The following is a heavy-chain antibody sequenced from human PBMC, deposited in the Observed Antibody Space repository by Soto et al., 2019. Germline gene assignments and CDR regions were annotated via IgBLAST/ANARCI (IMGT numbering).Heavy chain of an antibody. CDR3: ARVEGITMVRGGMYY. CDR1: GVTFSSYA. CDR2: IIPIVGTA. V-gene: IGHV1-69*06. D-gene: IGHD3-10*01. Sequence: QVQLVQSGAEVKKPGSSVKLSCKASGVTFSSYAISWVRQAPGQGLEWMGGIIPIVGTANYAQKFKGRVTITADKSTSTAYMEMSSLRYEDTAVYYCARVEGITMVRGGMYYWGQGTLVTVSS. J-gene: IGHJ4*02.